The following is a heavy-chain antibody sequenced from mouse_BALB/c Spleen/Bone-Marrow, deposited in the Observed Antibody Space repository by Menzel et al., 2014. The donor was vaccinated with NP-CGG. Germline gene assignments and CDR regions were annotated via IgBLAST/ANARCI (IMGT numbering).Heavy chain of an antibody. CDR1: GCNIKDTY. J-gene: IGHJ3*01. D-gene: IGHD2-4*01. CDR2: IDPANGNT. Sequence: VQLQQPGAELVKPGASVKLSCTASGCNIKDTYMHWVKQRPEQGLEWIARIDPANGNTKYDPKFQGKATITADTSSNTAYLQLSSLTSEDTAAYYCARGDYGAFAYWGQGTLVTVSA. V-gene: IGHV14-3*02. CDR3: ARGDYGAFAY.